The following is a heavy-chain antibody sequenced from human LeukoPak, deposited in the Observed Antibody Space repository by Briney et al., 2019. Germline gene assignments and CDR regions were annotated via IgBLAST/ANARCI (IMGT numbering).Heavy chain of an antibody. D-gene: IGHD4-17*01. J-gene: IGHJ4*02. CDR1: GFTFSSYA. CDR2: ISGSGGST. Sequence: GGSLRLSCAASGFTFSSYAMSWVRQAPGKGLEWVSAISGSGGSTYYADSVKGRFTVSRDNSKNTLYLQMNSLRAEDTAVYYCAKDGYGDYTFDYWGQGTLVTVTS. V-gene: IGHV3-23*01. CDR3: AKDGYGDYTFDY.